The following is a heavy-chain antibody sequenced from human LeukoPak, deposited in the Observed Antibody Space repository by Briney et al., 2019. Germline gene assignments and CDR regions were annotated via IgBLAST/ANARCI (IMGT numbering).Heavy chain of an antibody. Sequence: ASVKVSCKVSGHPFTSHDINWVRQASGQGLEWMVGMTPNRGNTVYAEKFQDRVTVNRNTSISKTYMELSSLKSEDTAVYYCARGPWDTAMLNYYYYMDVWGKGTTVTVSS. CDR3: ARGPWDTAMLNYYYYMDV. CDR1: GHPFTSHD. V-gene: IGHV1-8*02. J-gene: IGHJ6*03. D-gene: IGHD5-18*01. CDR2: MTPNRGNT.